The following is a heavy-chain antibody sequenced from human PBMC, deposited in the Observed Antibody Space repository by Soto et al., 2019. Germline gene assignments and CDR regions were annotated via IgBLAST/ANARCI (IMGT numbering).Heavy chain of an antibody. CDR2: IYYTGST. J-gene: IGHJ3*02. CDR1: GGPLSSFY. Sequence: PSETLSLTCNSSGGPLSSFYCSWIRQAPGKGLEWIGYIYYTGSTNYNPSLKSRVTMSVDTSKNQFSLKLTSVTAADTAVYFCAVTRGGAHPHDIWGQGTMVTVSS. D-gene: IGHD2-21*02. CDR3: AVTRGGAHPHDI. V-gene: IGHV4-59*01.